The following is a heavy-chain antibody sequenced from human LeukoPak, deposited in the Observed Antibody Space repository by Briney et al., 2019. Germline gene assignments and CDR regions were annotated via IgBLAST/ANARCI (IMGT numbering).Heavy chain of an antibody. Sequence: PGGSLRLSCAASGFTFSSYSMNWVRQAPGKGLEWVSSISSSSSYIYYADSVKGRFTISRDNAKNSLYLQMNSLRAEDTAVYYCAREVRGRGVKGALDYWGQGTLVTVSS. J-gene: IGHJ4*02. CDR1: GFTFSSYS. CDR3: AREVRGRGVKGALDY. D-gene: IGHD3-10*01. CDR2: ISSSSSYI. V-gene: IGHV3-21*01.